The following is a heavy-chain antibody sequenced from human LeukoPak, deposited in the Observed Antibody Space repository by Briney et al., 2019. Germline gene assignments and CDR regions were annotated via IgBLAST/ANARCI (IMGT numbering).Heavy chain of an antibody. J-gene: IGHJ4*02. CDR1: GFTFSSYA. V-gene: IGHV3-23*01. D-gene: IGHD1-26*01. Sequence: PGGSLRLSCAASGFTFSSYAMSWVRQAPGKGLVWVSAISGSGGSTYYADSVKGRFTISRDNSKNTLYLQMNSLRAEDTAVYCCATLGPGATHFDYWGQGTLVTVSS. CDR3: ATLGPGATHFDY. CDR2: ISGSGGST.